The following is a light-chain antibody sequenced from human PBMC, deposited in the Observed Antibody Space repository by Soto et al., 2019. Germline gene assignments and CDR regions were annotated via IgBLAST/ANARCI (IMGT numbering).Light chain of an antibody. CDR1: QSVSSN. J-gene: IGKJ2*01. Sequence: EIVMTQSPATLSVSPGERATLSCRASQSVSSNLAWYQQKPGQAPRLLIYGASTRATGIPARFSGSGSGTEFTLTISSLQSEDFAVYYCQQYNNWPPTYTFG. CDR2: GAS. CDR3: QQYNNWPPTYT. V-gene: IGKV3-15*01.